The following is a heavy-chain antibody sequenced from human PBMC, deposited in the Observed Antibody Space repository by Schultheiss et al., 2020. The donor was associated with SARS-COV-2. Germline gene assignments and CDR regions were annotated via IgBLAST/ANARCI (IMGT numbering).Heavy chain of an antibody. Sequence: SQTLSLTCTVSGGSISSGGYYWSWIRQHPGKGLEWIGEINHSGSTNYNPSLKSRVTISVDTSKNQFSLKLSSVTAADTAVYYCARGPWDSSGYRKTNWFDPWGQGTLVTVSS. CDR2: INHSGST. V-gene: IGHV4-31*03. J-gene: IGHJ5*02. CDR3: ARGPWDSSGYRKTNWFDP. CDR1: GGSISSGGYY. D-gene: IGHD3-22*01.